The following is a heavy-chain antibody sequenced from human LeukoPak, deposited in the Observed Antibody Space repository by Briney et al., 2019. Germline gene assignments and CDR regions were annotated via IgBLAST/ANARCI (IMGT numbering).Heavy chain of an antibody. D-gene: IGHD5-24*01. CDR2: INYSGST. V-gene: IGHV4-59*02. CDR1: GGSVSVQY. Sequence: SETLSLTCTVSGGSVSVQYWSLVRQPPGKGLEWIGCINYSGSTSSKPSLKGRVTMSVDTSKNQFSLKLSSVTAADTVVYYCVSDKGWLQFDSWGQGTLVSVSS. CDR3: VSDKGWLQFDS. J-gene: IGHJ4*02.